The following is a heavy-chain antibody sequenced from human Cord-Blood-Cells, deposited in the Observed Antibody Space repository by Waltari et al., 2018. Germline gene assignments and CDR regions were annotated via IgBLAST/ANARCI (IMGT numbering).Heavy chain of an antibody. Sequence: VQLVQSGAEVKKPGASVKVSCKVPGYTLTEFSLHCLRQAPGKGLEWMGGFGAEDGETIYEQKFQGRVTMTEDTSTDTAYMELGSLRSEETAVYYCATGGSSWYWYFDLWGRGTLVTVSS. D-gene: IGHD6-13*01. CDR2: FGAEDGET. CDR3: ATGGSSWYWYFDL. CDR1: GYTLTEFS. J-gene: IGHJ2*01. V-gene: IGHV1-24*01.